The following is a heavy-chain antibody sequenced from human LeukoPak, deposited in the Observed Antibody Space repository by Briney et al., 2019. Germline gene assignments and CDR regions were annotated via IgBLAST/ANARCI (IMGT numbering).Heavy chain of an antibody. D-gene: IGHD6-19*01. V-gene: IGHV3-33*01. J-gene: IGHJ3*01. CDR2: IWYDGSSE. CDR1: GFTFSNYG. CDR3: ARDAEVAVAGRSFDV. Sequence: GGSLRLSCAASGFTFSNYGMHWVRQAPGKGLEWVAIIWYDGSSEYYADFVKGRFTISRDNSRDTVTLQMNSLRAEDTAMYYCARDAEVAVAGRSFDVWGQGTMVTVSS.